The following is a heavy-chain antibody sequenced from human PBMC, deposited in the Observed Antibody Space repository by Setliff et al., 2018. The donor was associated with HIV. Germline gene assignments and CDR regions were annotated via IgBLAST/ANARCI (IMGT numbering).Heavy chain of an antibody. CDR1: GFAFSAYA. CDR2: ISDSGGGT. Sequence: GGSLRLSCAASGFAFSAYAMSWVRQAPGKGLEWVSAISDSGGGTYYADSVKGRFTVSRDNSKYTLYLQMNSLRVEDAAVYYCAKDKGSSGWSAWGQGTLVTVSS. V-gene: IGHV3-23*01. J-gene: IGHJ5*02. D-gene: IGHD6-19*01. CDR3: AKDKGSSGWSA.